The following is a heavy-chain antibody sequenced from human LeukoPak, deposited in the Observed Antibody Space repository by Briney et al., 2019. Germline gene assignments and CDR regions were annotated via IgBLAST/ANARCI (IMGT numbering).Heavy chain of an antibody. J-gene: IGHJ4*02. Sequence: SETLSLTCAVYGGSFSGYYWSWITHPPGKGLEWIGEINHSGSTNYNPSLKSPVTISVDTCNNQFSLKLSSVTAADSAVYYCARRKPYCSSTSCSDYWGQGNLVTVSS. CDR1: GGSFSGYY. V-gene: IGHV4-34*01. CDR3: ARRKPYCSSTSCSDY. CDR2: INHSGST. D-gene: IGHD2-2*01.